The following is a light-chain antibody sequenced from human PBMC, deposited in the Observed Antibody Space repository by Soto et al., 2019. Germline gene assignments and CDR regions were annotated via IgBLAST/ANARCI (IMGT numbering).Light chain of an antibody. J-gene: IGLJ2*01. CDR3: CSHAGSSTYVV. CDR1: SSDVGGYNL. CDR2: EDS. Sequence: QSALTQPASVSGSPGQSIAISCTGTSSDVGGYNLVSWYHQHPGKAPKFLIYEDSKRPSGVSDRFSGSKSGNTASLTISGLQAEYEADYYCCSHAGSSTYVVFGGGTKLTVL. V-gene: IGLV2-23*01.